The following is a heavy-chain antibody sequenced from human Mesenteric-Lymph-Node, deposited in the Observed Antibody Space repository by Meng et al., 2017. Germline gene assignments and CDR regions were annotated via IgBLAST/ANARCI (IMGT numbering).Heavy chain of an antibody. J-gene: IGHJ3*02. CDR3: ARAEPFITMVRGANWDAFDI. V-gene: IGHV5-51*01. D-gene: IGHD3-10*01. Sequence: GESLKISCKGSGYNFATYWIGWVRQMPGKGLEWMGIIYPGDFDTRYSPSFQGQVTMSADKSISTAYLQWSSLKASDTAMYYCARAEPFITMVRGANWDAFDIWGQGTMVTVSS. CDR2: IYPGDFDT. CDR1: GYNFATYW.